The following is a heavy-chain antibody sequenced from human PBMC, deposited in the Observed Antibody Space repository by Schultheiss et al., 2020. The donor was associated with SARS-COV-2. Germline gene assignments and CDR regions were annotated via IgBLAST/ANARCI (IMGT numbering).Heavy chain of an antibody. CDR3: ARDHHGMDV. V-gene: IGHV3-33*08. J-gene: IGHJ6*02. CDR2: IWYDGSNK. CDR1: GGSFSGYY. Sequence: LSLTCAVYGGSFSGYYWSWIRQHPGKGLEWVAVIWYDGSNKYYADSVKGRFTISRDNSKNTLYLQMNSLRAEDTAVYYCARDHHGMDVWGQGTTVTVSS.